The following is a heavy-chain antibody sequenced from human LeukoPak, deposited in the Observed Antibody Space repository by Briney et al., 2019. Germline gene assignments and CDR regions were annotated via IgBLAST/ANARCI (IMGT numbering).Heavy chain of an antibody. CDR1: GGSISSSSYY. V-gene: IGHV4-39*01. CDR3: ARQGLGAYMDA. CDR2: IYYSGST. D-gene: IGHD3-16*01. J-gene: IGHJ6*03. Sequence: SETLSLTCTVSGGSISSSSYYWGWIRQPPGKGLEWIGSIYYSGSTYYNPSLKSRVTISVDTSKNQFSLKLSSVTAADTAVYYCARQGLGAYMDAWGKGTTVTVSS.